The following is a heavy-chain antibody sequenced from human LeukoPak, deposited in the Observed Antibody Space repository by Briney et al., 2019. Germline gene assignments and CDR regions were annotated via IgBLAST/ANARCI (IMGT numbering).Heavy chain of an antibody. Sequence: GGSLRLSCTASGFTFSTYAMTWVRQAPGKGLEWISSMSSGSSYIYYADSVRGRFTIARDNTKNSLFLVMNNLRTEDTAIYYRARDRPTGASRVFVVQWGQGTQVTVSS. CDR2: MSSGSSYI. J-gene: IGHJ4*02. CDR1: GFTFSTYA. D-gene: IGHD3-3*01. V-gene: IGHV3-21*06. CDR3: ARDRPTGASRVFVVQ.